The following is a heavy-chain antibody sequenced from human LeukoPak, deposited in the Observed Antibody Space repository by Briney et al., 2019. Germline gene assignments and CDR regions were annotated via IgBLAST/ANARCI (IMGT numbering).Heavy chain of an antibody. J-gene: IGHJ4*02. CDR1: GFTFSSYS. D-gene: IGHD6-13*01. Sequence: PGGSLRLSCAASGFTFSSYSMNWVRQAPGKGLEWASSISSSSSYIYYADSVKGRFTISRDNAKNSLYLQMNSLRAEDTAVYYCARGRIAAALKGYYYFDYWGQGTLVTVSS. CDR2: ISSSSSYI. CDR3: ARGRIAAALKGYYYFDY. V-gene: IGHV3-21*01.